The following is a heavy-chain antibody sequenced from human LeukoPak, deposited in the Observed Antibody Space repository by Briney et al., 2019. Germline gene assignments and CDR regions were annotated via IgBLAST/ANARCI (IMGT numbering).Heavy chain of an antibody. V-gene: IGHV3-23*01. D-gene: IGHD1-26*01. J-gene: IGHJ4*02. CDR3: AKDLGGTYYPFYN. CDR2: ISGSGGIT. CDR1: GFIFSSHV. Sequence: GGSLRLSCAASGFIFSSHVMSWVRQAPGKGLEWVSAISGSGGITSYADSVKGRFTISRDNSKNTLHLQMNSLRAEDTAVYYCAKDLGGTYYPFYNWGQGTLVTVSS.